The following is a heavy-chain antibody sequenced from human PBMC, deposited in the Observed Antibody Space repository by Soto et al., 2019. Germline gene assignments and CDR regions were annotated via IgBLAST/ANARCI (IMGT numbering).Heavy chain of an antibody. CDR2: ISYDGSKE. J-gene: IGHJ6*02. CDR1: GFTFSSYG. D-gene: IGHD5-18*01. V-gene: IGHV3-30*18. CDR3: AKDLRLWSKDYYYYGMDV. Sequence: QVQLVESGGGVVQPGRSLRLSCAASGFTFSSYGMHWVRQAPGKGLEWVAVISYDGSKEFYADSVKGRFTISRDNSKNTLYLQMNSLRAEDTAVYYCAKDLRLWSKDYYYYGMDVWGQVTTVTVSS.